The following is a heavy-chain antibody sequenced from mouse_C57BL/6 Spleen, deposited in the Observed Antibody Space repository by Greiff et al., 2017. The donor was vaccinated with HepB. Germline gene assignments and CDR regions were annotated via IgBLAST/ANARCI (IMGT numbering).Heavy chain of an antibody. CDR2: IRLKSDNYAT. J-gene: IGHJ3*01. D-gene: IGHD2-1*01. CDR3: TGIYYGRGFAY. Sequence: EAMLVESGGGLVQPGGSMKLSCVASGFTFSNYWMNWVRQSPEKGLEWVAQIRLKSDNYATHYAESVKGRFIISRDDSKSSVYLQMNNLRAEDTGIYYCTGIYYGRGFAYWGQGTLVTVSA. V-gene: IGHV6-3*01. CDR1: GFTFSNYW.